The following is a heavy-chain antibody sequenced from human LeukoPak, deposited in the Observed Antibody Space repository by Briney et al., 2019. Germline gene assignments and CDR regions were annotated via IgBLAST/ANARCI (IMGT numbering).Heavy chain of an antibody. CDR3: AREYSSHQDFDY. CDR2: ISYDGSNK. Sequence: GGSLRLSCAASGFTFSSYSMNWVRQAPGKGLEWVAVISYDGSNKYCADSVKGRFTISRDNTKNSLFLQMNSLRAEDTAVYYCAREYSSHQDFDYWGQGTLVTVSS. CDR1: GFTFSSYS. J-gene: IGHJ4*02. D-gene: IGHD6-13*01. V-gene: IGHV3-30*03.